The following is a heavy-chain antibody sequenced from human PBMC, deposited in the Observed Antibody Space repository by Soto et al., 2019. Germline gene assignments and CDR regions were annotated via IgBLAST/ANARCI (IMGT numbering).Heavy chain of an antibody. D-gene: IGHD3-22*01. Sequence: XSVKVSYNASGYTFTSYYMHLVRHSPGQGLEWMGIINPSGGSTSYAQKFQGRVTMTRDTSTSTVYMELSSLRSEDKVVYYCAREGDYYDSSGYYAWFDPWGQGTLVTVSS. CDR1: GYTFTSYY. CDR3: AREGDYYDSSGYYAWFDP. V-gene: IGHV1-46*03. CDR2: INPSGGST. J-gene: IGHJ5*02.